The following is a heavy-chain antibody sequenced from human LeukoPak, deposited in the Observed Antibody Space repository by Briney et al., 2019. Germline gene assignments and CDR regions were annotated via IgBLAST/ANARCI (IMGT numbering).Heavy chain of an antibody. Sequence: GGSLRLSCAASGFTFSSYWMSWVRQAPGRGLQWVANIKQDGSEKYFVDSVKGRFTISRDNAKNSLYLQMNSLRADDTAVYYCARSGITKGWFDPWGQGTLVTVPA. J-gene: IGHJ5*02. CDR1: GFTFSSYW. CDR3: ARSGITKGWFDP. D-gene: IGHD1-7*01. CDR2: IKQDGSEK. V-gene: IGHV3-7*01.